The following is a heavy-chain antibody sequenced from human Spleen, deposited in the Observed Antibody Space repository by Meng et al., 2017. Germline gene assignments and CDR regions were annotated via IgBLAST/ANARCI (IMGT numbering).Heavy chain of an antibody. CDR2: TYYRSKWYN. J-gene: IGHJ4*02. Sequence: QVHLQQSGPGLVKPSQTLSPTCAISGDSVSTISVAWNWIRQSPSRGLEWLGRTYYRSKWYNDFAVSVKSRITINADTSKNQFSLQLNSVTPEDTAVYYCAREYSSTFDYWGQGTLVTVSS. V-gene: IGHV6-1*01. CDR1: GDSVSTISVA. D-gene: IGHD6-13*01. CDR3: AREYSSTFDY.